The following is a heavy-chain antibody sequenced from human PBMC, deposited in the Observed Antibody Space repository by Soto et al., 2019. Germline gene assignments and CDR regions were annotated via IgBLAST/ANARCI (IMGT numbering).Heavy chain of an antibody. CDR2: ISAYNGNT. D-gene: IGHD6-13*01. CDR3: ASGAWYSSSWYSDY. CDR1: GYTFTSYG. Sequence: ASVKVSCKASGYTFTSYGISWVRQAPGQGLEWMGWISAYNGNTNYAQKLQGRVTMTTDTSTSTAYVELRSLRSDDTAVYYCASGAWYSSSWYSDYWGQGTLVTVSS. V-gene: IGHV1-18*01. J-gene: IGHJ4*02.